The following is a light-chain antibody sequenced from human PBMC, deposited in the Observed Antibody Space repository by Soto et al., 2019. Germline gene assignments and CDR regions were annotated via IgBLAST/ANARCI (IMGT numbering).Light chain of an antibody. CDR3: QNWGTGIGDVV. V-gene: IGLV4-69*01. CDR1: SWHSSYA. Sequence: QSVLTQSPSASASLGASVKLTCTLSSWHSSYAIAWHQQQPEKGPRYLMKLNSDGSHSRGDGLPDRFSGASSGAERYLTISSLRSEDEADYYCQNWGTGIGDVVFGGGTKLTVL. J-gene: IGLJ2*01. CDR2: LNSDGSH.